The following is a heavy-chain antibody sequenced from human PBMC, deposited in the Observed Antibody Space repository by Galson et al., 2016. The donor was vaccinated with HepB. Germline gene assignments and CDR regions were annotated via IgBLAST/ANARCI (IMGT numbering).Heavy chain of an antibody. CDR3: VKGTGGSGDYSQYFRY. Sequence: SETLSLTCAVSGDSINSNNWWSWVRQPPGKGLECIGEIFHSGSTNCNPSLKSRVTITVDKSKNQLSLKLTSVTAADTAVYYCVKGTGGSGDYSQYFRYWGQGTLVTVSS. V-gene: IGHV4-4*02. CDR1: GDSINSNNW. CDR2: IFHSGST. D-gene: IGHD3-10*01. J-gene: IGHJ4*02.